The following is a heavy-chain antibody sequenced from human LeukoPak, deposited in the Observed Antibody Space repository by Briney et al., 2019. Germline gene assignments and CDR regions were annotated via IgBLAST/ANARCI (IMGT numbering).Heavy chain of an antibody. D-gene: IGHD5-12*01. V-gene: IGHV3-23*01. J-gene: IGHJ4*02. Sequence: PGGSLRLSCAASGFTFSSYAMSWVRQAPGKGLEWVSAISGSGGSTYYADSVKGRFTISRDNSKNTLYLQMNSLRAEDTAVYYCANVPQKWLRPPFDYWGQGTLVTVSS. CDR1: GFTFSSYA. CDR3: ANVPQKWLRPPFDY. CDR2: ISGSGGST.